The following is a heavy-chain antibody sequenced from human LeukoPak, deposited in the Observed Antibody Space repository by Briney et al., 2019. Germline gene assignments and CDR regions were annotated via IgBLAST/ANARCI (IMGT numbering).Heavy chain of an antibody. V-gene: IGHV4-31*03. J-gene: IGHJ4*02. CDR2: IYYSGST. D-gene: IGHD5-24*01. CDR1: GGSISSGGYY. Sequence: KPSETLSLTCTVSGGSISSGGYYWSWIRQHPGKGLEWIGYIYYSGSTYYNPSLKSRVTISVDTSKNQFSLKLSSVTAADTAVYYCARGRQMATISNYFDYWGQGTLVTVSS. CDR3: ARGRQMATISNYFDY.